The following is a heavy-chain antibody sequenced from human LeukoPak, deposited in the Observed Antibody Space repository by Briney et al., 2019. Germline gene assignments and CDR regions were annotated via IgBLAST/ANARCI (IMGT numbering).Heavy chain of an antibody. CDR1: GLTVTNAW. V-gene: IGHV3-15*07. D-gene: IGHD3-10*01. Sequence: GGSLRLPCSASGLTVTNAWMNWVRQAPGEGLDWVGRIASKTDGGATDYAAPVKGRFTISRDDSKNTLNLQMNSLKTEDTAVYYCTTGIRGDWGQGTLVTVSS. CDR2: IASKTDGGAT. J-gene: IGHJ4*02. CDR3: TTGIRGD.